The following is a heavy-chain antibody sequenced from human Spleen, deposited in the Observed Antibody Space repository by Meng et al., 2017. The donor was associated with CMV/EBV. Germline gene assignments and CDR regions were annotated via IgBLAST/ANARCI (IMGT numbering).Heavy chain of an antibody. Sequence: ASVKVSCKASGYTFSGYYIHSVRQAPGPGLECMGWINLNSGGTRSAQKFQGGVTVTRDTSINTGYMELIRLRSDDTAVYYCAGTQVPAHSGSYRYYYYYAMDVWGQGTTVTVSS. CDR1: GYTFSGYY. J-gene: IGHJ6*02. CDR3: AGTQVPAHSGSYRYYYYYAMDV. CDR2: INLNSGGT. V-gene: IGHV1-2*02. D-gene: IGHD1-26*01.